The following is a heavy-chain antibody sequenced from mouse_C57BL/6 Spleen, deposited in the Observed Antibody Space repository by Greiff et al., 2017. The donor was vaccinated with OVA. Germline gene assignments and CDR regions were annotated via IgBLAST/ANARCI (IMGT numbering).Heavy chain of an antibody. J-gene: IGHJ4*01. D-gene: IGHD3-2*02. V-gene: IGHV1-55*01. CDR2: IYPGSGST. CDR3: ARKGAAQARYAMDY. Sequence: QVQLQQPGAELVKPGASVKMSCKASGYTFTSYWITWVKQRPGQGLEWIGDIYPGSGSTNYNEKFQCKATLTVDTSSSTAYMQLSSLTSEDSAVYYCARKGAAQARYAMDYWGQGTSVTVSS. CDR1: GYTFTSYW.